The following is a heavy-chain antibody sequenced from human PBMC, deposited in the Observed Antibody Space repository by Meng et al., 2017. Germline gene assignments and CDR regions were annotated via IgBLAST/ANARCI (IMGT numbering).Heavy chain of an antibody. D-gene: IGHD2-21*02. CDR1: GYSFTSYW. CDR2: IIPIFGTA. J-gene: IGHJ5*02. CDR3: ARPRDSYWFDP. Sequence: KISCKGSGYSFTSYWIGWVRQAPGQGLEWMGGIIPIFGTANYAQKFQGRVTITADKSTSTAYMELSSLRSEDTAVYYCARPRDSYWFDPWGQGTLVTVSS. V-gene: IGHV1-69*06.